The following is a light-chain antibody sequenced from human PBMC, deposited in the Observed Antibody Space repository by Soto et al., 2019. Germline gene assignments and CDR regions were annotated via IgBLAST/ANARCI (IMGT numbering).Light chain of an antibody. CDR2: AAS. CDR3: EQSYSLLWT. V-gene: IGKV1-39*01. Sequence: DIQMTQPPSSLSASVGDRVTITCRASQSISNYLNWYQQKPGKAPKLLIYAASSLQGGVPSRFSGSGSGTDFILIISSLQTEDFATYYCEQSYSLLWTFGQGTKVEIK. J-gene: IGKJ1*01. CDR1: QSISNY.